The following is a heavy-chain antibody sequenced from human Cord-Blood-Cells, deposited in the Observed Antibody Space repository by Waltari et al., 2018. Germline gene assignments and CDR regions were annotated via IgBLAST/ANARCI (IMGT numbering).Heavy chain of an antibody. CDR2: IYYSGST. D-gene: IGHD3-3*01. V-gene: IGHV4-39*01. CDR3: ARRLATIFGVVIGFDY. CDR1: SSSYY. J-gene: IGHJ4*02. Sequence: SSSYYWGWIRQPPGKGLEWIGSIYYSGSTYYNPSLKSRVTISVDTSKNQFSLKLSSVTAADTAVYYCARRLATIFGVVIGFDYWGQGTLVTVSS.